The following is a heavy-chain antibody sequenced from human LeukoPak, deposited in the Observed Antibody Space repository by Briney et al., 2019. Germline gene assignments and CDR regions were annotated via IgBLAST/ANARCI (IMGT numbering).Heavy chain of an antibody. V-gene: IGHV4-31*03. D-gene: IGHD3-22*01. CDR3: ASSSGYPYYFDY. Sequence: SETLSLTCTVSGGXISSGGYYWSWIRQHPGKGLEWIGYIYYSGSTYYNPSLKGRVTISVDTSKNQFSLKLSSVTAADTAVYYCASSSGYPYYFDYWGQGTLVTVSS. CDR2: IYYSGST. J-gene: IGHJ4*02. CDR1: GGXISSGGYY.